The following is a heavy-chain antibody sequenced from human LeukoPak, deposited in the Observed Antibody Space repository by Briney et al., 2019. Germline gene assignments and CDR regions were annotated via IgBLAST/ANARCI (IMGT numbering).Heavy chain of an antibody. Sequence: GESLKISCKGSGYSFSSYWIDWVRQMPGKGLEWMGIIYPGDSDTTYSPSFQGQVTISADKSISTAYLQWSSLEASDTAMYFCARGGYDYFYYYAMDIWGKGTTVTVSS. CDR2: IYPGDSDT. CDR1: GYSFSSYW. J-gene: IGHJ6*04. V-gene: IGHV5-51*01. D-gene: IGHD5-12*01. CDR3: ARGGYDYFYYYAMDI.